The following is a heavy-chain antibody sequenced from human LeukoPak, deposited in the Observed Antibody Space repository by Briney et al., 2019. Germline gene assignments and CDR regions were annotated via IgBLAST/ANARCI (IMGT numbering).Heavy chain of an antibody. Sequence: WASVKVSRKASGYTFTSYYMHWVRQAPGQGLEWMGIINPSGGSTSYAQNFQGRVTMTEDTSTDTAYMELSSLRSEDTAVYYCATVSQDYYDSSGYQDYAFNIWGQGTMVTVSS. CDR1: GYTFTSYY. V-gene: IGHV1-46*01. CDR2: INPSGGST. CDR3: ATVSQDYYDSSGYQDYAFNI. J-gene: IGHJ3*02. D-gene: IGHD3-22*01.